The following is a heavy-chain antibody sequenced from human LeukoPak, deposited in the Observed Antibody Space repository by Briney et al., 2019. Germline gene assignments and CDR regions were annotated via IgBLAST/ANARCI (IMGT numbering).Heavy chain of an antibody. CDR3: ARSPIVVVPAAHFDY. V-gene: IGHV4-59*01. CDR1: GGSISSYY. CDR2: IYYSGST. Sequence: SETLSLTCTVSGGSISSYYWSWIRQPPGKGLEWIGYIYYSGSTNYNPSLKSRVTISVGTSKNQFSLKLSSVTAADTAVYYCARSPIVVVPAAHFDYWGQGTLVTVSS. D-gene: IGHD2-2*01. J-gene: IGHJ4*02.